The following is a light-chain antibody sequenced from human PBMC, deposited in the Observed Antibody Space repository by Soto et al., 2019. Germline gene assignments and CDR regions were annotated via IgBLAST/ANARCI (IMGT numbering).Light chain of an antibody. V-gene: IGLV1-40*01. CDR3: QSYDSSLNRV. J-gene: IGLJ1*01. CDR1: SSNIGARYD. Sequence: QPVLTQPPSVSGAPGQRITISCTGSSSNIGARYDVHWYRQLPGTAPKLLLYGDNNRPSGVPDRFSGSRSGASASLAITGLQADDEADYFCQSYDSSLNRVFGTGTKVTVL. CDR2: GDN.